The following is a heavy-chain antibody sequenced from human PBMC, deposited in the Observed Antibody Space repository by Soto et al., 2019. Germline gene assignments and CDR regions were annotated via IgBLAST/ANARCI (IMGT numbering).Heavy chain of an antibody. Sequence: PGESLKISCKGSGYSFTSYWIGWVRQMPGKGLEWMGIIYPGDPDTRYSPSFQGQVTISADKSISTAYLQWSSLKASDTAMYYCARLPIKNYYYYGMDVWGQGTTVTVSS. CDR3: ARLPIKNYYYYGMDV. V-gene: IGHV5-51*01. J-gene: IGHJ6*02. CDR1: GYSFTSYW. CDR2: IYPGDPDT.